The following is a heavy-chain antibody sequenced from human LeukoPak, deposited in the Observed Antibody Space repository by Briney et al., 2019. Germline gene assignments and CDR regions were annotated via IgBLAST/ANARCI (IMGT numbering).Heavy chain of an antibody. J-gene: IGHJ4*02. V-gene: IGHV3-64D*06. Sequence: PGGSLRLSCSASGFTFSGYGMHWVRQAPGKGLEYVSGITSNGGTTYYADSVKGRFTISRDNSKNTLYLQMSSLRAEDTAVYFCVRDRVVVTATFDCWGQGTLVTVSS. CDR1: GFTFSGYG. CDR2: ITSNGGTT. CDR3: VRDRVVVTATFDC. D-gene: IGHD2-21*02.